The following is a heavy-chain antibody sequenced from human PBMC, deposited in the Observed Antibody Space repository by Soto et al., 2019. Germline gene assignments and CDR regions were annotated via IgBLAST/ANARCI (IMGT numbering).Heavy chain of an antibody. V-gene: IGHV3-23*01. Sequence: PGGSLRLSCAASGFIFSNHVMSLVRQAPGRGLEFVSVITLNGRSTYYTDSVKGRFSISRDDSKTTLYLQMSSLRVDDTAVYYCLQCSAGGCRYGMDAWGQGTTVTVSS. D-gene: IGHD2-15*01. CDR3: LQCSAGGCRYGMDA. J-gene: IGHJ6*02. CDR2: ITLNGRST. CDR1: GFIFSNHV.